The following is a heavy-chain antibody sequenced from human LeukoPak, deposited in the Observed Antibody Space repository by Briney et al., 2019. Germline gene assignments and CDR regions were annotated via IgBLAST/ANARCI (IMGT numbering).Heavy chain of an antibody. CDR3: ARHRSKWLQSSFDY. CDR1: GFTFSSYE. Sequence: GSLRLSCAASGFTFSSYEVNWVRQAPGKGLEWIGRIFYSGNTYDNPSLKSRVTISVDTSKNQFSLKLNSVTAADTAVYYCARHRSKWLQSSFDYWGQGTLVTVSS. CDR2: IFYSGNT. V-gene: IGHV4-59*05. J-gene: IGHJ4*02. D-gene: IGHD5-24*01.